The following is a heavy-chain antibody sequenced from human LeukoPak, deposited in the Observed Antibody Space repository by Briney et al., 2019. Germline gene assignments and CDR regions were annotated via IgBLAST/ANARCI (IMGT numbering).Heavy chain of an antibody. V-gene: IGHV3-66*01. Sequence: PGGSLRLSCAASGFTVSSNYMSWVRQAPGKGLEWVSVIYSGGSTYYADSVKGRFTISRDNSKNTLYLQMNNLRAEDTAVDYCARDPPTVVRDYAFDIWGQGTMVTVSS. J-gene: IGHJ3*02. CDR3: ARDPPTVVRDYAFDI. CDR1: GFTVSSNY. CDR2: IYSGGST. D-gene: IGHD1-26*01.